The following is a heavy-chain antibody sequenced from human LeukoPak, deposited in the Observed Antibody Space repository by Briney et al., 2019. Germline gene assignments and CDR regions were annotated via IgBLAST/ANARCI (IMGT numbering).Heavy chain of an antibody. D-gene: IGHD2-15*01. CDR1: GYSISSGHY. CDR2: IYHSGTS. Sequence: SETLSLTCTVSGYSISSGHYWDWIRQPPGKGLEWIGSIYHSGTSYYNPSLKSRVSISVVTSKNQFSLKSNSVTAADTAVYYCARHAWSGSDYFDYWGQGMLVTVSS. V-gene: IGHV4-38-2*02. CDR3: ARHAWSGSDYFDY. J-gene: IGHJ4*02.